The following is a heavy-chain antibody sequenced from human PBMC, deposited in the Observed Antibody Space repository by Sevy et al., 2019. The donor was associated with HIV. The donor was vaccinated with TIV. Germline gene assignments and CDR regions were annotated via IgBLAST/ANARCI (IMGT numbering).Heavy chain of an antibody. CDR3: ARGNYYDNSGFPLYYFDY. J-gene: IGHJ4*02. CDR1: GYTFTNYY. Sequence: ASVKVSCKASGYTFTNYYLHWVRQVPGQGLEWMGIIHPSGGRTSYAQKFQGRVTMTSDTSTTTVYMDLSSLGSEDTAVYYCARGNYYDNSGFPLYYFDYWGRGTPVTVSS. V-gene: IGHV1-46*01. CDR2: IHPSGGRT. D-gene: IGHD3-22*01.